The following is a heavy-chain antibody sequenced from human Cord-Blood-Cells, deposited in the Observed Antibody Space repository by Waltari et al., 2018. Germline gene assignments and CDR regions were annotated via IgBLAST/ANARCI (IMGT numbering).Heavy chain of an antibody. D-gene: IGHD3-9*01. CDR2: IYHSGST. Sequence: QLQLQESGAGLVKPSQTLSLTCAVSGGSISRGGYSWSGIRQPQGKGLEWIGYIYHSGSTYYNPALKSRVTISVDRSKSQFSLKLGSVTAADTAVYYCARTYYDILTGYASYGMDVWGQGTTVTVSS. J-gene: IGHJ6*02. CDR3: ARTYYDILTGYASYGMDV. CDR1: GGSISRGGYS. V-gene: IGHV4-30-2*01.